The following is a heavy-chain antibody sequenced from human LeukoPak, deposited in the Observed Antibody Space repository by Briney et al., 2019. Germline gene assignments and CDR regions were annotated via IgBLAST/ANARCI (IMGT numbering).Heavy chain of an antibody. D-gene: IGHD2-21*02. CDR1: GGSISTYY. CDR2: IYYSGST. J-gene: IGHJ4*02. Sequence: SETLSLTCTVSGGSISTYYWNWIRQPPGKGLEWIGYIYYSGSTYYNPSLKSRVTISVDTSKNQFSLKLSSVTAADTAVYYCARRAYCGGDCPNFDYWGQGTLVTVSS. V-gene: IGHV4-59*06. CDR3: ARRAYCGGDCPNFDY.